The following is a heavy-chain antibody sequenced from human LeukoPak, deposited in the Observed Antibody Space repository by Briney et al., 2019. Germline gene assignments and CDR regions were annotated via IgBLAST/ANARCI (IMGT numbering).Heavy chain of an antibody. CDR1: GGSISSGGYY. Sequence: SQTLSLTCTVSGGSISSGGYYWSWIRQHPGKGLEWIGYIYYSGSTYYNPSLKSRVTISVDTSKNQFSLKLSSVTAADTAVYYCARRNRAAAGVDYWGQGTLVTVSS. D-gene: IGHD6-13*01. CDR3: ARRNRAAAGVDY. CDR2: IYYSGST. V-gene: IGHV4-31*03. J-gene: IGHJ4*02.